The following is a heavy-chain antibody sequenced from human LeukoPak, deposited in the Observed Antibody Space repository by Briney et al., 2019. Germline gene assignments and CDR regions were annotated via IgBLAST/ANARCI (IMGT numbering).Heavy chain of an antibody. Sequence: SGGSLRLSCAASGFTFSNYAMSWVRQAPGKGLEWVSAISGSGGSTYYADSVKGRFTISRDNSKDTLYLQMNSLRAEDTAVYYCAKATALYYYYMDVWGKGTTVTVSS. CDR3: AKATALYYYYMDV. V-gene: IGHV3-23*01. D-gene: IGHD5-18*01. CDR2: ISGSGGST. CDR1: GFTFSNYA. J-gene: IGHJ6*03.